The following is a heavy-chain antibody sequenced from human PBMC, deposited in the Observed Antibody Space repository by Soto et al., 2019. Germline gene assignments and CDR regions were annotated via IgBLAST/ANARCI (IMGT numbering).Heavy chain of an antibody. CDR3: AKVIGGKWLVPNAFDI. Sequence: GGSLRLSCAASGFTFSSCAMHWVRQAPGKGLEWVALISYDGSNKYYADSVKGRFTISRDNSKNTLYLQMNSLRAEDTAVYYCAKVIGGKWLVPNAFDIWGQGTMVTVSS. V-gene: IGHV3-30-3*01. CDR1: GFTFSSCA. CDR2: ISYDGSNK. D-gene: IGHD6-19*01. J-gene: IGHJ3*02.